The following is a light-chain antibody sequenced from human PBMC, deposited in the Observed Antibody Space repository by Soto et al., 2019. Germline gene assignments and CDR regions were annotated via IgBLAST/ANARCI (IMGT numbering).Light chain of an antibody. CDR2: GAS. V-gene: IGKV3-20*01. CDR3: QQYGSSRTWT. J-gene: IGKJ1*01. Sequence: EIVLTQSPGTLSLSPGERATLSCRASQSVSSSYLAWYQQKPGQAPRLLIYGASSRATGIPDRFSGSGSGTDFTLTISRLVPEDFAVYYCQQYGSSRTWTFGQGTKVDIK. CDR1: QSVSSSY.